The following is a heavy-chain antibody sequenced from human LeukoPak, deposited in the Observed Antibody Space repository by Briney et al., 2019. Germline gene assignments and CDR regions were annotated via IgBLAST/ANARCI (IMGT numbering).Heavy chain of an antibody. D-gene: IGHD2-21*02. J-gene: IGHJ5*02. CDR2: IIPIFGTA. CDR1: GGTFSSYA. V-gene: IGHV1-69*05. Sequence: GASVKVSCKASGGTFSSYAISWVRQAPGQGLEWMGGIIPIFGTANYAQKFQGRVTITTDESTSTAYMELSSLRSEDTAVYYCASYAGLARTANNWFDPWGQGTLVTVSS. CDR3: ASYAGLARTANNWFDP.